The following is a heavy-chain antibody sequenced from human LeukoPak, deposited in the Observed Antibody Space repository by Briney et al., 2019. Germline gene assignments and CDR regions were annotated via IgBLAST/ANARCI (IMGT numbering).Heavy chain of an antibody. V-gene: IGHV4-34*01. J-gene: IGHJ6*02. CDR3: ARGVVVLTHYYYYGMDV. D-gene: IGHD2-15*01. Sequence: PSETLSLTCAVYGGSLSGYYWSWIRQPPGKGLEWIGEINHSGSTNYNPSLKSRVTISVDTSKNQFSLKLSSVTAADTAVYYCARGVVVLTHYYYYGMDVWGQGTTVTVSS. CDR2: INHSGST. CDR1: GGSLSGYY.